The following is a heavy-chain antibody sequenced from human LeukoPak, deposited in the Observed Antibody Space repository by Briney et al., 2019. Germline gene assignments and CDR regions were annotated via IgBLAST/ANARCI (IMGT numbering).Heavy chain of an antibody. Sequence: ASVKVSCKASGYTFTGYYMHWVRQAPGRGLEWMGWINPNSGGTNYAQKFQGRVTMTRDTSISTAYMELSRLRSDDTAVYYCARALTDFWSGYLSSVFYNYYYGMDVWGQGTTVTVSS. D-gene: IGHD3-3*01. CDR3: ARALTDFWSGYLSSVFYNYYYGMDV. CDR2: INPNSGGT. V-gene: IGHV1-2*02. J-gene: IGHJ6*02. CDR1: GYTFTGYY.